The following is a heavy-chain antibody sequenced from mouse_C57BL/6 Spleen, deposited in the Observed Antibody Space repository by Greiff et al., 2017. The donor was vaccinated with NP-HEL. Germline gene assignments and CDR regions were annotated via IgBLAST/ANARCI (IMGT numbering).Heavy chain of an antibody. D-gene: IGHD4-1*01. Sequence: VQRVESGPGLVAPSQSLSITCTVSGFSLTSYGVDWVRQSPGKGLEWLGVIWGVGSTNYNSALKSRLSISKDNSKSQVFLKMNSLQTDDTAMYYCASGELGRFAYWGQGTLVTVSA. V-gene: IGHV2-6*01. CDR3: ASGELGRFAY. CDR2: IWGVGST. J-gene: IGHJ3*01. CDR1: GFSLTSYG.